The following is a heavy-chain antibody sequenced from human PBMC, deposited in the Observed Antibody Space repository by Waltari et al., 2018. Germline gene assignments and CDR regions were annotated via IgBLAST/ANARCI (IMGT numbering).Heavy chain of an antibody. D-gene: IGHD3-3*01. J-gene: IGHJ6*02. Sequence: QVQLQESGPGLVKPSETLSLTCAVSNFYISDGYYWGWIRQSPGKGLEWIGSIYHSGTTHYNPSLESRVTISVDRSRNQFSLKVTSVSAADTAVYFCPRDQRFLESLYPYYYALDAWGRGITVTVSS. V-gene: IGHV4-38-2*02. CDR3: PRDQRFLESLYPYYYALDA. CDR2: IYHSGTT. CDR1: NFYISDGYY.